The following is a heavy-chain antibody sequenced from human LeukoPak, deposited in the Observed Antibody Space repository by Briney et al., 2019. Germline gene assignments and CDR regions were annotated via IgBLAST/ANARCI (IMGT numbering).Heavy chain of an antibody. D-gene: IGHD3-3*01. J-gene: IGHJ4*02. Sequence: SETLSLTCTVSGGSLSSDYGSWIRQPPGKGREWSGDIYYGGSTKHNTSLKSRVTISVDTSKNQFSLKLSSVTAADTAVYYCARGGGYDFWSGYGTYYFDYWGQGTLVTVSS. V-gene: IGHV4-59*01. CDR1: GGSLSSDY. CDR2: IYYGGST. CDR3: ARGGGYDFWSGYGTYYFDY.